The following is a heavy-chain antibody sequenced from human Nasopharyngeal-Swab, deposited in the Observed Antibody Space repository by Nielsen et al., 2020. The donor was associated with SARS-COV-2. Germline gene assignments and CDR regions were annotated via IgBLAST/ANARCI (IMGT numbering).Heavy chain of an antibody. CDR2: IYYSGST. V-gene: IGHV4-39*01. Sequence: RQAPGKGLEWIGSIYYSGSTYYNLSLKSRVTISVDTSKNQFSLTLSSVTAADTAVYYCARRVARAPRHEGDYYYGMDVWGQGTTVTVSS. CDR3: ARRVARAPRHEGDYYYGMDV. D-gene: IGHD3-16*01. J-gene: IGHJ6*02.